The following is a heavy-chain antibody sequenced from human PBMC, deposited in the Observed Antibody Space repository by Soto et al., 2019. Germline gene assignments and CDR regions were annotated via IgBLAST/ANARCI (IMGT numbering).Heavy chain of an antibody. CDR3: ARDMTRTVVPYFDF. Sequence: ASVKVSCKASGGTFSNYVVTWVREAPGQGLEWMGRIIPISGAANYAQKFRGRVTITADKSTSTSYMELSSLRSEDTAVYYCARDMTRTVVPYFDFWGQGTLVTVSS. CDR1: GGTFSNYV. J-gene: IGHJ4*02. D-gene: IGHD1-7*01. CDR2: IIPISGAA. V-gene: IGHV1-69*06.